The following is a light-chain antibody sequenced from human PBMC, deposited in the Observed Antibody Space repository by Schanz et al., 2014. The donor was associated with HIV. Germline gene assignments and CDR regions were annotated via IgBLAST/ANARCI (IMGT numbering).Light chain of an antibody. CDR2: EVS. J-gene: IGLJ3*02. Sequence: QSVLTQPSSVSGAPGQSITISCPGTSSDGGRYHLLSWYQQHPGKAPKLMIYEVSKRPSGVSNRFSGSKSGNTASLTFSGLQAEDEADYYCSSYAGSNKFGVFGGGTKLTVL. V-gene: IGLV2-23*02. CDR3: SSYAGSNKFGV. CDR1: SSDGGRYHL.